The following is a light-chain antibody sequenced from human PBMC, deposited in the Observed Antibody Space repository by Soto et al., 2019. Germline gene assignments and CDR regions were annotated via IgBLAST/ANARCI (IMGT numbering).Light chain of an antibody. V-gene: IGKV1-39*01. CDR1: QSINTF. CDR3: QQSYRSPYT. CDR2: GAS. Sequence: MQMTKSPSSLSASVGDSVTVTGRARQSINTFLNWYQQKPGKAPTLLIYGASSLKSGVPSRFTGGGSRTDCTLTISSLQPEDFATYYCQQSYRSPYTFGQGTKLDIK. J-gene: IGKJ2*01.